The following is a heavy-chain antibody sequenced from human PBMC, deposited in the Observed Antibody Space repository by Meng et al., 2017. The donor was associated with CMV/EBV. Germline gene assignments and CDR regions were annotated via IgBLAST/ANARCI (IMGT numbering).Heavy chain of an antibody. J-gene: IGHJ4*02. V-gene: IGHV3-7*01. CDR3: ARYCTNTGCYIYDY. CDR2: INQGGSEK. Sequence: GGSLRLSCAASGFTFSSYWMGWVRQAPGKGLEWVANINQGGSEKYYVDSVKGRFTMSRDNAKNSLYLQMSSLTAEDTAVYYCARYCTNTGCYIYDYWGQGTLVTVSS. CDR1: GFTFSSYW. D-gene: IGHD2-2*02.